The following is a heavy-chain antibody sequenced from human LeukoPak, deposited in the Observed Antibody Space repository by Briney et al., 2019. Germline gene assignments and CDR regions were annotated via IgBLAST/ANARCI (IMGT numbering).Heavy chain of an antibody. Sequence: PSETLSLTCAVYGGSFSGYYWSWIRQPPGKGLEWIGEINHSGSTSYNPSLKSRVTISVDTSKNQFSLKLSSVTAADTAVYYCARWVGYCSSTSCYMDYWGQGTLVTVSS. CDR1: GGSFSGYY. J-gene: IGHJ4*02. CDR2: INHSGST. V-gene: IGHV4-34*01. D-gene: IGHD2-2*02. CDR3: ARWVGYCSSTSCYMDY.